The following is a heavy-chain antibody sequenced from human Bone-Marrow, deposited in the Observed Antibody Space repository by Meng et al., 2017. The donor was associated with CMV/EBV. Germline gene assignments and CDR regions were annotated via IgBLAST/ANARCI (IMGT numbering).Heavy chain of an antibody. V-gene: IGHV3-53*01. J-gene: IGHJ6*02. CDR1: GFTVSSHY. CDR3: AKPAVYTSSWYSHYYYGMDV. D-gene: IGHD6-13*01. Sequence: GESLKISCAASGFTVSSHYMSWVRQSPDKGLEWVSVVYGGGGTAYTDSVKGRFTLSRDDSKNTLYLQMNSLRAEDTAVYYCAKPAVYTSSWYSHYYYGMDVWGQGTTVTVSS. CDR2: VYGGGGT.